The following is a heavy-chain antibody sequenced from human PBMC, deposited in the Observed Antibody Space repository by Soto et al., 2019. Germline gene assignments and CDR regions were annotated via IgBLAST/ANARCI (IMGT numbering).Heavy chain of an antibody. Sequence: SETLSLTCTVSGASISSYYWSWIRQSPGKGLEWIGYIYYSGTTNYNPSLKSRVAISVDTSKNQFSLKLSSVTAADTAVYCCALYCSSTSCYGQWDYWGQGTLVTV. J-gene: IGHJ4*02. CDR1: GASISSYY. CDR3: ALYCSSTSCYGQWDY. CDR2: IYYSGTT. D-gene: IGHD2-2*01. V-gene: IGHV4-59*01.